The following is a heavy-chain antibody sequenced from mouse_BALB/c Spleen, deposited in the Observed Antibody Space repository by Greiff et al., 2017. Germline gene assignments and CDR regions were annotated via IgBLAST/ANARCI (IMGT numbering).Heavy chain of an antibody. J-gene: IGHJ4*01. CDR1: GYTFTSYW. Sequence: QVQLQQSGAELVKPGASVKLSCKASGYTFTSYWMHWVKQRPGQGLEWIGEINPSNGRTNYNEKFKSKATLTVDKSSSTAYMQLSSLTSEDSAVYYCARSGVRQEITYAMDYWGQGTSVTVSS. CDR3: ARSGVRQEITYAMDY. D-gene: IGHD2-14*01. CDR2: INPSNGRT. V-gene: IGHV1S81*02.